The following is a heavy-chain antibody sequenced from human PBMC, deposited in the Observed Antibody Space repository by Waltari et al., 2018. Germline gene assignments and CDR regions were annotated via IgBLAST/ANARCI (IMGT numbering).Heavy chain of an antibody. CDR2: IYPGDSDT. V-gene: IGHV5-51*01. CDR1: GYSFTSYW. D-gene: IGHD1-26*01. J-gene: IGHJ3*02. CDR3: AGIKVGANEGGAFDI. Sequence: EVQLVQSGAEVKKPGESLKISCKGSGYSFTSYWIGWVRQMPGKGLEWMGIIYPGDSDTRYSPSFQGQVTITAEKSISTAYLQWSSLKASDTAMYYCAGIKVGANEGGAFDIWGQGTMVTVSS.